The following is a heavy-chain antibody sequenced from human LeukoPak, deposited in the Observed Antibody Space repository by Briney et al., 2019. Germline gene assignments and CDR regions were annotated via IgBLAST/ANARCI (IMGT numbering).Heavy chain of an antibody. CDR2: INPNRGGA. V-gene: IGHV1-2*02. CDR1: GYTFTGYY. D-gene: IGHD4-11*01. CDR3: ARSADYSNQHNDY. J-gene: IGHJ4*02. Sequence: ASLKVSCKASGYTFTGYYMHWVRQAPGQGLEWMGWINPNRGGANYAQKFQGRFTMTRDTSISTGYMELSSLRSDDTAVYYCARSADYSNQHNDYWGQGTLVTVSS.